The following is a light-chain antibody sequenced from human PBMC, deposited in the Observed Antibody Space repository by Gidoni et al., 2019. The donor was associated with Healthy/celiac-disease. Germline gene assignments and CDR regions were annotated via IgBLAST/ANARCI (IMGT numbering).Light chain of an antibody. J-gene: IGKJ2*01. Sequence: DIQMTQSPSSLSASVGDRVTITCRASQSISSYLNWYQQKPGKAPKLLIYAASSLQSGVPSRVSGSGSGTDFTLTIRSLQPEDFATYYCQQSYSTPMYTFGQGTQLEIK. CDR2: AAS. V-gene: IGKV1-39*01. CDR1: QSISSY. CDR3: QQSYSTPMYT.